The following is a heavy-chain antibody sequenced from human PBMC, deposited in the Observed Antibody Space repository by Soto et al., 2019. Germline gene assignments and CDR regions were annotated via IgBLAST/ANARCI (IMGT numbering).Heavy chain of an antibody. Sequence: PGGSLRLSCTASGFTFSSYAMSWVRQAPGKGLEWVSAISGSGGSTYYADSVKGRFTISRDNSKNTLYLQMNSLRAEDTAVYYCASLWFGELLPPDVRYFDYWGQGTLVTVSS. CDR3: ASLWFGELLPPDVRYFDY. CDR1: GFTFSSYA. V-gene: IGHV3-23*01. CDR2: ISGSGGST. D-gene: IGHD3-10*01. J-gene: IGHJ4*02.